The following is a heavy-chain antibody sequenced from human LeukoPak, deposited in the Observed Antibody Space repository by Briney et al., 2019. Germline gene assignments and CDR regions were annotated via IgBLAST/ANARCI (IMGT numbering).Heavy chain of an antibody. CDR1: GFTFSSYE. CDR2: ISSSGSTI. V-gene: IGHV3-48*03. D-gene: IGHD6-13*01. J-gene: IGHJ4*02. Sequence: GGSLRLSCAASGFTFSSYEMNWVRQAPGKGLEWVSYISSSGSTIYYADSVKGRFTISRDNAKNSLYLQMNSLRAEDTAIYYCASSSWYALDYWGQGTLVTVSS. CDR3: ASSSWYALDY.